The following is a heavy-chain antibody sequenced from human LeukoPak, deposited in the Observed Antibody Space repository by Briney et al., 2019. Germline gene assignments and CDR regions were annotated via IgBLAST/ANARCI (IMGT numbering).Heavy chain of an antibody. CDR1: GGSISSGGYY. D-gene: IGHD6-13*01. Sequence: SQTLSLTCTVSGGSISSGGYYWSWIRQHPGKGLEWIGYIYYSGSTYYNPSLKSRVTISVDTSKNQFSLKLSSVTAADTAVYYCARIAAYSSSWFRGGWTFDYWGQGTLVTVSS. CDR2: IYYSGST. J-gene: IGHJ4*02. CDR3: ARIAAYSSSWFRGGWTFDY. V-gene: IGHV4-31*03.